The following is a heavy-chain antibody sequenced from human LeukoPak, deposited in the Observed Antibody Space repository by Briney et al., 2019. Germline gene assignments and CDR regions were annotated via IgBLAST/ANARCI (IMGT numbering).Heavy chain of an antibody. Sequence: GRSLRLSCAASGFTFSSYGMHWVRQAPGKGLEWVAVIWYDGSNKYYADSVKGRFTISRDNSKNTLYLQMNSLRAEDTAVYYCAKGSDPYRAYSGSYYDYWGQGTLVTVSS. D-gene: IGHD1-26*01. CDR1: GFTFSSYG. J-gene: IGHJ4*02. CDR3: AKGSDPYRAYSGSYYDY. V-gene: IGHV3-33*06. CDR2: IWYDGSNK.